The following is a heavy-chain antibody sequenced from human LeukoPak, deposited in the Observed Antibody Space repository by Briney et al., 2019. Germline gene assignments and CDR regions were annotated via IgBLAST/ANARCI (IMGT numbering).Heavy chain of an antibody. Sequence: SETLSLTCTVSGGSISSYYWSWLRQPPGKGLEWIGNIYYSGSTNYNPSLNSRVTISVATSKNQSPLKLSSVTAAGTAVYYCARHSVWGSGWENFVYWGQGSLVTVSS. CDR1: GGSISSYY. J-gene: IGHJ4*02. CDR2: IYYSGST. V-gene: IGHV4-59*08. CDR3: ARHSVWGSGWENFVY. D-gene: IGHD6-19*01.